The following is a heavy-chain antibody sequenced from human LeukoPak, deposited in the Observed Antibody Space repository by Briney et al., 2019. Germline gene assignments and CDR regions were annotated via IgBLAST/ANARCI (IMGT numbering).Heavy chain of an antibody. Sequence: GESLRLSCAASGFTFSNHWMSWVRQAPGKGLEWVANIRDGGSEKYYVDSVKGRFTVSRDNVKNSLFLQMNSLRVDDTAVYYCAKSGSSVFWSWGQGTLVTVSS. CDR3: AKSGSSVFWS. V-gene: IGHV3-7*03. J-gene: IGHJ5*02. D-gene: IGHD3-3*02. CDR1: GFTFSNHW. CDR2: IRDGGSEK.